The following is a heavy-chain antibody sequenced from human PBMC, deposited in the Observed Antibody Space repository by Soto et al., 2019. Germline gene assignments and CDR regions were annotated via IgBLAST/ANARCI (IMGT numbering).Heavy chain of an antibody. V-gene: IGHV1-69*01. CDR2: IIPIFGTA. D-gene: IGHD6-13*01. Sequence: QVQLVQSGAEVKKPGSSVKVSCTASGGTFSSYAISWVRQAPGQGLEWMGGIIPIFGTANYAQKFQGRVTITADESTSTAYMELSSLRSEDTAVYYCAREGIAAAGTHPSFDYWGQGTLVTVSS. J-gene: IGHJ4*02. CDR1: GGTFSSYA. CDR3: AREGIAAAGTHPSFDY.